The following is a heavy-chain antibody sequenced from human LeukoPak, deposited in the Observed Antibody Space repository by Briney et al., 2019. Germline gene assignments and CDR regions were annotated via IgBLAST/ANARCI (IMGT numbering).Heavy chain of an antibody. J-gene: IGHJ4*02. CDR3: ARADRSGAAYYDFWSGYPLDY. CDR1: GGPFSSYA. D-gene: IGHD3-3*01. CDR2: IIHIFGKA. Sequence: SVKVSCKASGGPFSSYAISWVRQAPGQGLEWMGGIIHIFGKANYAQKFQGRVTITTDESTSTAYMELSSLRSEDTAVYYCARADRSGAAYYDFWSGYPLDYWGQGTLVTVSS. V-gene: IGHV1-69*05.